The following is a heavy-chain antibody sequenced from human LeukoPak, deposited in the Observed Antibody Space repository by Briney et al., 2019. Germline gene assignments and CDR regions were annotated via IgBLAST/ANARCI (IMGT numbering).Heavy chain of an antibody. J-gene: IGHJ4*02. V-gene: IGHV1-69*13. D-gene: IGHD3-22*01. Sequence: ASVKVSCKASGGTFSSYAISWVRQAPGQGLEWMGGIIPIFGTANYAQKFQGRVTITADESTSTAYMELSSLRSEDTAVYHCARVGGWDSSGYYLEYWGQGTLVTVSS. CDR1: GGTFSSYA. CDR2: IIPIFGTA. CDR3: ARVGGWDSSGYYLEY.